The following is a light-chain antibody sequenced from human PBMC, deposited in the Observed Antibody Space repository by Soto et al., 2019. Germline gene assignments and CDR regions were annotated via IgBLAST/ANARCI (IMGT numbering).Light chain of an antibody. CDR3: QQVKSYPRT. V-gene: IGKV1-9*01. J-gene: IGKJ4*01. CDR2: AES. Sequence: DIQLTQSPSFLSASVGDRVTITCRASQGIAGSLAWYQQKPGKPPKLLIYAESTLQSGVPSRFSGSGSGTQGTLTISSLQPEDFATYYCQQVKSYPRTFGGGTKVDIK. CDR1: QGIAGS.